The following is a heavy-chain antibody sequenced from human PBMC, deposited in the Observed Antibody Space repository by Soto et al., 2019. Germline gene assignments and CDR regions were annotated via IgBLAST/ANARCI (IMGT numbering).Heavy chain of an antibody. CDR3: AHSSYYYYDSSGYYRGLGYFDY. CDR1: GFSLSTSGVG. Sequence: QITLKESGPTLVKPTQTLTLTCTFSGFSLSTSGVGVGWIRQPPGKALEWLALIYWNDDKRYSPSLKSRLTITKDTSRNQVVLTMTNMDPVDTATYYSAHSSYYYYDSSGYYRGLGYFDYWGQGTLVTVSS. CDR2: IYWNDDK. D-gene: IGHD3-22*01. J-gene: IGHJ4*02. V-gene: IGHV2-5*01.